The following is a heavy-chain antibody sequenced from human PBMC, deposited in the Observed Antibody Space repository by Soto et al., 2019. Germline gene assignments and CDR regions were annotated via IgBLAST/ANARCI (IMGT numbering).Heavy chain of an antibody. CDR1: GYTFTSYD. Sequence: ASVKVSCKASGYTFTSYDIYWVRQATGQGLEWMGWMNPNSGNTAYAQKFQGRVTMTRNTSISTAYMELSSLRSDDTAVYYCARDFWSGYESNYYYYMDVWGKGTTVTVSS. CDR2: MNPNSGNT. D-gene: IGHD3-3*01. CDR3: ARDFWSGYESNYYYYMDV. V-gene: IGHV1-8*01. J-gene: IGHJ6*03.